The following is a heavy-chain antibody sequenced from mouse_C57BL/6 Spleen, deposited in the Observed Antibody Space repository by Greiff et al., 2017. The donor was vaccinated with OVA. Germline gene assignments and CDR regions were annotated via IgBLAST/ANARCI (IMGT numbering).Heavy chain of an antibody. J-gene: IGHJ4*01. Sequence: EVKLQQSGPELVKPGASVKISCKASGYTFTDYYMNWVKQSHGKSLEWIGDINPNNGGTSYNQKFKGKATLTVDKSSSTAYMELRSLTSEDSAVYYCARGLGSYYYAMDYWGQGTSVTVSS. D-gene: IGHD4-1*01. V-gene: IGHV1-26*01. CDR2: INPNNGGT. CDR1: GYTFTDYY. CDR3: ARGLGSYYYAMDY.